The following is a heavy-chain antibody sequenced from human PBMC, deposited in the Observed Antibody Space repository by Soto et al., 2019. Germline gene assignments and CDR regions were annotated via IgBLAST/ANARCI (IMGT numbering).Heavy chain of an antibody. J-gene: IGHJ5*02. D-gene: IGHD2-2*01. CDR2: IIPILGIV. CDR3: ARDCSSTSCYAYP. CDR1: GGTFSSYT. Sequence: QVQLVQSGAEVKKPGSSVKVSCKASGGTFSSYTISWVRQAPGQGLEWMGRIIPILGIVNYAQKFQGRVTITADKSTSTAYMELSSLRSEDTAVYYCARDCSSTSCYAYPWGQGTLVTVSS. V-gene: IGHV1-69*08.